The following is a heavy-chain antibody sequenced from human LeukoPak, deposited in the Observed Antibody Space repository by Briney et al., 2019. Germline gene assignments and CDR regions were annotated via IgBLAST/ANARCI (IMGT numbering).Heavy chain of an antibody. J-gene: IGHJ4*02. CDR2: INTDGTVT. Sequence: GGSLRLSCAASGFTFDDYAMHWVRQAQGKGLESVSRINTDGTVTTYADSVKGRFTVSRDNADNTMFLQMNSVRDEDTAVYYCATKQWLAPPPDSWGQGTPVTVSS. CDR1: GFTFDDYA. V-gene: IGHV3-74*01. D-gene: IGHD6-19*01. CDR3: ATKQWLAPPPDS.